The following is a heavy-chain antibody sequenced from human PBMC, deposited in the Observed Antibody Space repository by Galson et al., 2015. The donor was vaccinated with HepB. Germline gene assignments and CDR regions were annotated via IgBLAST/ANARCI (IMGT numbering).Heavy chain of an antibody. CDR1: ADTFSGYY. J-gene: IGHJ4*02. Sequence: SVKVSCKASADTFSGYYLHWVRQAPGQGLEWMGWINPNSGGTKCAQNFQGRVTMTRDTSITTVYMELNSLTFDDTAVYYCARVDASIFGVALDYWAREPWSPSPQ. CDR3: ARVDASIFGVALDY. CDR2: INPNSGGT. D-gene: IGHD3-3*01. V-gene: IGHV1-2*02.